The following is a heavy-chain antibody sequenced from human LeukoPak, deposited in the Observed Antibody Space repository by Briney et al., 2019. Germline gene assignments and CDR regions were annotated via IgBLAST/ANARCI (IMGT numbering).Heavy chain of an antibody. D-gene: IGHD4-17*01. V-gene: IGHV3-21*04. CDR3: ARSGDYGESFDS. CDR1: GFSFSNYN. J-gene: IGHJ4*02. Sequence: GGSLRLSCAASGFSFSNYNMNWVRQAPGKGLEWVSSISSSSSYIYYADSVKGRFTISRDNAKSSLYLQMNSLRAEDTALYYCARSGDYGESFDSWGQGTLVTVSS. CDR2: ISSSSSYI.